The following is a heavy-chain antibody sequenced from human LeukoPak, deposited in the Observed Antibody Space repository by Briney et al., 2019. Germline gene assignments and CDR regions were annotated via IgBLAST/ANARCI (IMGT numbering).Heavy chain of an antibody. CDR1: GFSLSTSGVG. CDR3: AHNTQWLGDFDY. CDR2: IYWNDDE. V-gene: IGHV2-5*01. J-gene: IGHJ4*02. D-gene: IGHD6-19*01. Sequence: ESGPTLVKPTQTLTLTCTFSGFSLSTSGVGVGWIRQPPGKALEWLALIYWNDDERYSPSLKSRLTITKDTSKNQVVLTMTNMDPVDTATYYRAHNTQWLGDFDYWGQGTLVAVSS.